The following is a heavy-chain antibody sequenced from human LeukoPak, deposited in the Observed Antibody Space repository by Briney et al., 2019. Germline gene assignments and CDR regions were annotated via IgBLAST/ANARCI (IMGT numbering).Heavy chain of an antibody. CDR3: AIDRSPSDY. Sequence: PGGSPRLSCVASGFIFSSYAMSWVRQAPGQGLAWVSRTSGTGGRTDYADSVKGRFTISRDNSKNTLYLQMDSLRAEDTAVYYCAIDRSPSDYWGQGTLVTVSS. V-gene: IGHV3-23*01. CDR2: TSGTGGRT. J-gene: IGHJ4*02. CDR1: GFIFSSYA.